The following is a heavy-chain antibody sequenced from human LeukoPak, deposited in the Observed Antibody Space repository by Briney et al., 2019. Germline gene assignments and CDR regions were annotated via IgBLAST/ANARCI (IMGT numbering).Heavy chain of an antibody. V-gene: IGHV1-2*06. J-gene: IGHJ4*02. D-gene: IGHD3-3*01. CDR2: INPNSGDT. CDR1: GYTFTGYY. CDR3: ARVAAVGYYDFWSGYYCDY. Sequence: ASVKVSCKASGYTFTGYYMHWVRQAPGQGLEWMGRINPNSGDTNYAQKFQGRVTMTRDTSISTAYMELSRLRSDDTAVYYCARVAAVGYYDFWSGYYCDYWGQGTLVTVSS.